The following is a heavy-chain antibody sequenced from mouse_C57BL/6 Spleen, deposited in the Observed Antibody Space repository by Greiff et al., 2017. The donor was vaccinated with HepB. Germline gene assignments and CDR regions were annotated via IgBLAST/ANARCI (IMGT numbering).Heavy chain of an antibody. J-gene: IGHJ4*01. V-gene: IGHV5-12*01. CDR3: ARPYYDYAMDY. Sequence: VQLKESGGGLVQPGGSLKLSCAASGFTFSDYYMYWVRQTPEKRLEWVAYISNGGGSTYYPDTVKGRFTISRDNAKNTLYLQMSRLKSEDTAMYYCARPYYDYAMDYWGQGTSVTVSS. CDR1: GFTFSDYY. D-gene: IGHD1-1*01. CDR2: ISNGGGST.